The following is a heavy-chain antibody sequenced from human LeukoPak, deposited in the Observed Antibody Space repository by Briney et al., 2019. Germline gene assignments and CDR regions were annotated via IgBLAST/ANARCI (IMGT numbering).Heavy chain of an antibody. CDR3: AGFFYDSSNDAFDV. Sequence: ASVKVSCKASGGAFTFTSYAISWVRQAPGQGLEWMGGIIPIFGSPRYAQKFQGRVTITAGESTRTVYMDLSSLRSEDTAVHYCAGFFYDSSNDAFDVWGQGTMVTVSS. V-gene: IGHV1-69*01. J-gene: IGHJ3*01. CDR1: GGAFTFTSYA. CDR2: IIPIFGSP. D-gene: IGHD3-22*01.